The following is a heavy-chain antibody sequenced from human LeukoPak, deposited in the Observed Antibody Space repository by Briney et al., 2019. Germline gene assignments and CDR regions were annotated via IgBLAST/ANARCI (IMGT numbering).Heavy chain of an antibody. Sequence: SETLSLTCTVSGGSISSYYWSWIRQPPGKGLEWIGYIYYSGSTNYNPSLKSRVTISVDTSKNQFSLKLSSVTAADTAVYYCARGDCSGGSCHLDYWGQGTLATVSS. CDR3: ARGDCSGGSCHLDY. CDR2: IYYSGST. CDR1: GGSISSYY. J-gene: IGHJ4*02. D-gene: IGHD2-15*01. V-gene: IGHV4-59*01.